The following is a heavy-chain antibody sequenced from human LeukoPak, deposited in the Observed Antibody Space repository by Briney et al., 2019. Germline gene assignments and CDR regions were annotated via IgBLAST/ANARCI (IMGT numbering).Heavy chain of an antibody. CDR1: GGSLNGLY. V-gene: IGHV4-34*01. J-gene: IGHJ5*02. D-gene: IGHD3-3*01. CDR3: AMNGRSGFSFDP. CDR2: GSDIGGT. Sequence: PSETLSLTCAVYGGSLNGLYWSWIRQSPGKGLEWIGEGSDIGGTKFNPSLKSRVSISADTSKNQFSLRLTSMTAADTAVYYCAMNGRSGFSFDPWGQGTLVTVSS.